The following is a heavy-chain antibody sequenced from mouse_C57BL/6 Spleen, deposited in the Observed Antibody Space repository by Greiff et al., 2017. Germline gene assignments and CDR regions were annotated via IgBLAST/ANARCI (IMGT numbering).Heavy chain of an antibody. CDR2: IDPSDSYT. J-gene: IGHJ2*01. Sequence: QVQLQQSGAELVMPGASVKLSCKASGYTFTSYWMHWVKQRPGQGLEWIGEIDPSDSYTNYNQKFKGKSTLTVDKSSSTAYMQLSSLTSEDSAVYYCARRGADWGQGTTLTVSA. V-gene: IGHV1-69*01. CDR3: ARRGAD. CDR1: GYTFTSYW.